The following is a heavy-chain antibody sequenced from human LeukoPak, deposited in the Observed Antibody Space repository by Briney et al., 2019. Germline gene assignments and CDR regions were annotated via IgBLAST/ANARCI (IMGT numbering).Heavy chain of an antibody. CDR2: IYYSGST. J-gene: IGHJ4*02. Sequence: SETLSLTCTVSGGSISSYYWSWIRQPPGKGLEWIGYIYYSGSTNYNPSLKSRVTISVDTSKNQFSLKLSPVIAADTAVYYCARSLASGSSPFDYWGQGTLVTVSS. V-gene: IGHV4-59*01. D-gene: IGHD1-26*01. CDR1: GGSISSYY. CDR3: ARSLASGSSPFDY.